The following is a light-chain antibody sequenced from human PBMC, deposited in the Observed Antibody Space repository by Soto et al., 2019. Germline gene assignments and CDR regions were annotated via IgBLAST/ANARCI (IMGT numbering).Light chain of an antibody. V-gene: IGKV1-5*03. J-gene: IGKJ4*01. CDR1: KSISSW. Sequence: DIQMTQSPSTLSASVGDRVTITCRASKSISSWLAWYQQKPGKAPKLLMYKASNLESGVPSRFSGSGSGTEFTLTISSLQPDDSATYHCQQYNDYPLTFGGGTKVEIK. CDR3: QQYNDYPLT. CDR2: KAS.